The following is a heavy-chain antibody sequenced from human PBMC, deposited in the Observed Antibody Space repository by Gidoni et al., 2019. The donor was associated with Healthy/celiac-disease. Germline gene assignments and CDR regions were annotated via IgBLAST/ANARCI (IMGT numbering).Heavy chain of an antibody. Sequence: EVQLLESGGGLVQPGGSLRLSCAPSGFTFSSYAMSWVRQAPGKGLEWVSAIRGSGGSTYYADSVKGRFTISRDNSKNTLYLQMNSLRAEDTAVYYCAKPHAQTRSRTKYYFDYWGQGTLVTVSS. J-gene: IGHJ4*02. CDR1: GFTFSSYA. CDR2: IRGSGGST. CDR3: AKPHAQTRSRTKYYFDY. D-gene: IGHD1-1*01. V-gene: IGHV3-23*01.